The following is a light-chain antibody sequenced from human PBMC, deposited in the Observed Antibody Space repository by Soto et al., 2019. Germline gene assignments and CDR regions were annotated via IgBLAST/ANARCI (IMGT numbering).Light chain of an antibody. CDR2: DAS. V-gene: IGKV3-11*01. J-gene: IGKJ4*01. CDR1: QSVSSSY. Sequence: EIVLTQSPATLSLTPGERGTLSCRASQSVSSSYLAWYQQKPGQAPRLLIYDASNRATGVPARFSGSGSGTDFTLTITSLESEDFAVYYCQERSNWPRVTFGGGTKVEIK. CDR3: QERSNWPRVT.